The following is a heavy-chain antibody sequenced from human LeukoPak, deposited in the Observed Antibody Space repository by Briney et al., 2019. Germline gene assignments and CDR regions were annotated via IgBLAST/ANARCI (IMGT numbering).Heavy chain of an antibody. D-gene: IGHD5-24*01. CDR3: ARGAVEMATITPFDY. Sequence: NPSETLSLTCTVSGGSVNSDNYYWSWIRQPPGKGLEWFGYIYYSGSTNYNPSLKSRVTISVDTSKNQFSLKLSSVTAADTAVYYCARGAVEMATITPFDYWGQGTLVTVSS. J-gene: IGHJ4*02. CDR2: IYYSGST. V-gene: IGHV4-61*01. CDR1: GGSVNSDNYY.